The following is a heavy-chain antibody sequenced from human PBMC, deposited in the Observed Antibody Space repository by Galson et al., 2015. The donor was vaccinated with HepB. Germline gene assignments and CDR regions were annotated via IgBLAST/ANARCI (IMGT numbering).Heavy chain of an antibody. CDR2: MNPNSGNT. CDR3: SRVPLWVGALDI. D-gene: IGHD3-10*01. J-gene: IGHJ3*02. V-gene: IGHV1-8*01. Sequence: SVKVYCKASGYTFTSYDINWVRQATGQGLEWMGWMNPNSGNTGYAQKFQGRVAMTRNTSISIPYMELSGLGSADTAVYYCSRVPLWVGALDIWGHVTMVTVSS. CDR1: GYTFTSYD.